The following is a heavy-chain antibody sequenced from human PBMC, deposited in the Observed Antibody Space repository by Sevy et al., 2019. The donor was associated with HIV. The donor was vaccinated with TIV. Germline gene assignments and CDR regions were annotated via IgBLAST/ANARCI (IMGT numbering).Heavy chain of an antibody. D-gene: IGHD6-13*01. CDR1: GFTFSSFA. CDR2: INGRGGST. Sequence: GGSLRLSCAASGFTFSSFAMSWVRQVPGKGLEWVSSINGRGGSTYSADSVKGRVTHSRDNSKNTLFLQMDSLRAEDTAIYYCARPTPRIAASSAAFFDYWGQGTLVTVSS. J-gene: IGHJ4*02. V-gene: IGHV3-23*01. CDR3: ARPTPRIAASSAAFFDY.